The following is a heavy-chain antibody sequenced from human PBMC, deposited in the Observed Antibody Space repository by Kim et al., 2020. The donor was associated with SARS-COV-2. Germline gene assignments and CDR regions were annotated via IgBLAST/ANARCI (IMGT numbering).Heavy chain of an antibody. D-gene: IGHD3-10*01. CDR2: IIPILGIA. CDR1: GGTFSSYA. V-gene: IGHV1-69*04. Sequence: SVKVSCKASGGTFSSYAISWVRQAPGQGLEWMGRIIPILGIANYAQKFQGRVTITADKSTSTAYMELSSLRSEDTAVYYCARDDRITMVRGACWGQGTLVTVSS. CDR3: ARDDRITMVRGAC. J-gene: IGHJ4*02.